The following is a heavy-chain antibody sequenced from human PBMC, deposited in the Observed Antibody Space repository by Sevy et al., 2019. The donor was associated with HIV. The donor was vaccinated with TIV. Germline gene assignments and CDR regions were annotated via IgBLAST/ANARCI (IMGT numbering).Heavy chain of an antibody. Sequence: GGSLRLSCAASGFPFSNYAMSWIRQAPGKGLEWVSTLIGGGSRTYYADSVTGRFTISRDNSKNTLYLQMNSLRADDKAIYYCAKRRVQSGLSGGGANYGLDVCGHGTTVTVSS. D-gene: IGHD2-15*01. CDR1: GFPFSNYA. CDR2: LIGGGSRT. J-gene: IGHJ6*02. CDR3: AKRRVQSGLSGGGANYGLDV. V-gene: IGHV3-23*01.